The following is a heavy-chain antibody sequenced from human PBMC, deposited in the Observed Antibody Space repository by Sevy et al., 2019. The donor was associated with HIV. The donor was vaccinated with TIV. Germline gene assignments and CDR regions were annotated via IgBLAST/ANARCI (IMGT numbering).Heavy chain of an antibody. Sequence: GGSLRLSCAASGFTFSSYWMTWVRQAPGKGLEWVANIKGDGSERYYVDSVRGRFTISRDNAKNSLYLQMNSLRAEDTAVYYCAKDRIWELGDSFDVWGQGTMVTVSS. D-gene: IGHD1-26*01. CDR1: GFTFSSYW. V-gene: IGHV3-7*03. J-gene: IGHJ3*01. CDR3: AKDRIWELGDSFDV. CDR2: IKGDGSER.